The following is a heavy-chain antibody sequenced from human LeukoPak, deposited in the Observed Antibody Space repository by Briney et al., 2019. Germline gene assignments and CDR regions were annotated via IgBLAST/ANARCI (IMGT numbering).Heavy chain of an antibody. CDR3: ARDRVSGWYDHGMDV. J-gene: IGHJ6*02. Sequence: GGSLRLSCAASGFTFSSYSMNWVRQAPGKGLEWVSSISSSSSYIYYADSVKGRFTISRDNAKNSLYLQMNSLRAEDTAVYYCARDRVSGWYDHGMDVWGQGTTVTVSS. CDR2: ISSSSSYI. V-gene: IGHV3-21*01. D-gene: IGHD6-19*01. CDR1: GFTFSSYS.